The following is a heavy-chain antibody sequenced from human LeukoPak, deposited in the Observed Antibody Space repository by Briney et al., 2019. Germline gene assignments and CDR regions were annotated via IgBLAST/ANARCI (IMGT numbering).Heavy chain of an antibody. Sequence: SETLSLTCAVYGGSFSGYYWSWIRQPPGKGLEWIGEINHSGSTNYNPSLKSRVTISVDTSKNQFSLKLSSVTAADTAVYYSASAGDYSSGWRNYYYYYYMDVWGKGTTVTVSS. V-gene: IGHV4-34*01. D-gene: IGHD6-19*01. J-gene: IGHJ6*03. CDR2: INHSGST. CDR3: ASAGDYSSGWRNYYYYYYMDV. CDR1: GGSFSGYY.